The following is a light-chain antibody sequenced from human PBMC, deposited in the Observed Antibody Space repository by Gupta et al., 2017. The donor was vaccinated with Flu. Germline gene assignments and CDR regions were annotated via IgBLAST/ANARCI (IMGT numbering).Light chain of an antibody. CDR3: CSYAGTDWV. J-gene: IGLJ3*02. CDR2: DVS. Sequence: SVTISCTGTSSDVGGYNYVSWYQQHPGKAPKLMIYDVSKRPSGVPDRFSGSKSGNTASLTISGLQAEDEADYYCCSYAGTDWVFGGGTKLTVL. V-gene: IGLV2-11*01. CDR1: SSDVGGYNY.